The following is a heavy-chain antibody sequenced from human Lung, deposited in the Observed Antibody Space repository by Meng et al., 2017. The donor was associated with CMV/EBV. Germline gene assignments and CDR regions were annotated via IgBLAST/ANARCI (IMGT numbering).Heavy chain of an antibody. V-gene: IGHV4-4*07. Sequence: QPQESLLELSTHSDTLYVTCTGCGACIPSACESWRRPPAGEVRGLVGSFYASEKTRYNPSLKSRVTMFVATTTNHFSLQLRTVTAADTAVYYCAGDFGSSWYPCWFDPWGQGTLVTVSS. CDR1: GACIPSAC. CDR2: FYASEKT. D-gene: IGHD6-13*01. J-gene: IGHJ5*02. CDR3: AGDFGSSWYPCWFDP.